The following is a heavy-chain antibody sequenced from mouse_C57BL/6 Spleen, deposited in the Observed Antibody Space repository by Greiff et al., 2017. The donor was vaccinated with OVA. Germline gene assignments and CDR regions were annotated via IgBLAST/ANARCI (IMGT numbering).Heavy chain of an antibody. J-gene: IGHJ4*01. CDR2: IDPSDSET. CDR3: ARAEFITTVVATSWDAMDY. CDR1: GYTFTSYW. V-gene: IGHV1-52*01. Sequence: QVQLQQPGAELVRPGSSVKLSCKASGYTFTSYWMHWVKQRPIQGLEWIGNIDPSDSETHYNQKFKDKATLTVDNSSSTAYMQLSSLTSEDSAVYYCARAEFITTVVATSWDAMDYWGQGASVTVSS. D-gene: IGHD1-1*01.